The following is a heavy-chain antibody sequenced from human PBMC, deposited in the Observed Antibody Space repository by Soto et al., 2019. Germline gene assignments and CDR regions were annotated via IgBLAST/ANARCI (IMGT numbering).Heavy chain of an antibody. D-gene: IGHD2-15*01. CDR3: AKEHRIFFDGDGSQGALVY. V-gene: IGHV3-23*01. J-gene: IGHJ4*02. CDR2: IMGSGDKT. Sequence: EVQLLESGGGLVQPGGSLRLSCGASGFIFRNFAMSWVRQAPGKGLEWGSTIMGSGDKTYSADSVKGRFTISRDNSKDTLYLQMSRLRAEDTAVYYCAKEHRIFFDGDGSQGALVYWGQGSAVAVSS. CDR1: GFIFRNFA.